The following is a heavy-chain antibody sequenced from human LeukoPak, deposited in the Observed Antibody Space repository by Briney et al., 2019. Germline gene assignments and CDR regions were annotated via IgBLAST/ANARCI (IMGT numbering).Heavy chain of an antibody. J-gene: IGHJ4*02. CDR2: ISPDGSRT. CDR1: GFTFSNHW. Sequence: PGGSLSLSCAASGFTFSNHWMHWVRQTPEKGLVWVSNISPDGSRTDYADSVKGRFTISRDNAKSSLYLQMNSLRVEDTAVYYCARGEATGTPFDYWGQGTLVTVSS. V-gene: IGHV3-74*01. D-gene: IGHD1-1*01. CDR3: ARGEATGTPFDY.